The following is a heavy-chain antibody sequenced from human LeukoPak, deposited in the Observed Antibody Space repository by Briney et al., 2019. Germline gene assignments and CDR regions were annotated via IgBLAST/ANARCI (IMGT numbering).Heavy chain of an antibody. V-gene: IGHV1-8*01. D-gene: IGHD7-27*01. CDR2: MSPNSGNT. J-gene: IGHJ4*02. CDR1: GYTFTSYD. Sequence: GASVKVSCKAPGYTFTSYDINWMRQATGQGLEWMGWMSPNSGNTGYAQKFQGRVTMTRDTSTGTDYLELSSLRSEDSAVYYCVRTPPNWGADFWGQGTLVTVSS. CDR3: VRTPPNWGADF.